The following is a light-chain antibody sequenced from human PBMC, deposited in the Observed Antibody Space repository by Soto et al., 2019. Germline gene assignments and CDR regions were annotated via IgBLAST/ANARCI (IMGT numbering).Light chain of an antibody. V-gene: IGKV4-1*01. CDR2: WAS. CDR3: LQYSSSPRT. J-gene: IGKJ1*01. Sequence: DVVMTQSPESLTVSLGERATINCRSSQSVFSRSNNKNYLAWYQLKPGQPPKLLIYWASTRESGVPARFSGSGSGRDFTLTINNVQAEDVAVYCRLQYSSSPRTFGLGTKVQIK. CDR1: QSVFSRSNNKNY.